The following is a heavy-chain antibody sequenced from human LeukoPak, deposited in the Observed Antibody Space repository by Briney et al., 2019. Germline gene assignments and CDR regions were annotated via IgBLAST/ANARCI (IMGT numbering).Heavy chain of an antibody. V-gene: IGHV1-2*02. CDR3: ATGPPLTMVREGPFDY. D-gene: IGHD3-10*01. J-gene: IGHJ4*02. CDR2: INPNTGDI. Sequence: GASVKVSCKASGYIFTAYYMHWVRQAPGQGLEWMGWINPNTGDINYAQKFQGRVTVTRDTSINTVYMELTRLRSDDTAVYYCATGPPLTMVREGPFDYWGQGTLVTVSS. CDR1: GYIFTAYY.